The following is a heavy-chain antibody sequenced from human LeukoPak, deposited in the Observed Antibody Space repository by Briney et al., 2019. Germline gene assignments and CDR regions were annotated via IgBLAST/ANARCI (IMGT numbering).Heavy chain of an antibody. Sequence: PSETLSLTCTVSGGSISSGAYFWSWIRQHPGKGLEWIGFIYYSGTTYYNPSLKSRLTLSKDTSKNHFSLTLSSVTAADKAVYYCARAHGSGGDYFDYWGQGTLVTVSS. CDR1: GGSISSGAYF. CDR2: IYYSGTT. CDR3: ARAHGSGGDYFDY. J-gene: IGHJ4*02. V-gene: IGHV4-31*03. D-gene: IGHD5-12*01.